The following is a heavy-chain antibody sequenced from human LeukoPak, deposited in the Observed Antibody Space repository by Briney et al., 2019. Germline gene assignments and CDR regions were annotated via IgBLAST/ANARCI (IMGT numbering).Heavy chain of an antibody. CDR2: STHTGST. CDR3: ARGRTGAAALDF. V-gene: IGHV4-34*01. Sequence: SETLSLTCAVYGGPFSGHYWTWIRQAPGKGLEWIGESTHTGSTNYNPSLKSRVTISVDTSKNQFSLKLTSVSAADTAVYHCARGRTGAAALDFWGPGTLVSVSS. J-gene: IGHJ4*02. D-gene: IGHD2-2*01. CDR1: GGPFSGHY.